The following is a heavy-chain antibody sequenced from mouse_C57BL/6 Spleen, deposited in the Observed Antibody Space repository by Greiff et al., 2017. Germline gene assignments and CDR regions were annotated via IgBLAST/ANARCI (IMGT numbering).Heavy chain of an antibody. Sequence: QVQLQQPGAELARPGASVKLSCKASGYTFTSYGISWVKQRTGQGLEWIGEIYPRSGNTYYNEKFKGKATLTADKSSSTAYMELRSLTSEDSAVYFCARRGDYDGRVYYEGWGTGATVTVAS. J-gene: IGHJ1*03. CDR1: GYTFTSYG. CDR3: ARRGDYDGRVYYEG. D-gene: IGHD2-4*01. V-gene: IGHV1-81*01. CDR2: IYPRSGNT.